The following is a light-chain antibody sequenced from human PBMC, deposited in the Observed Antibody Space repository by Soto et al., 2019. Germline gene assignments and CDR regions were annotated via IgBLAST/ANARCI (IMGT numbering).Light chain of an antibody. CDR2: INSDGSH. CDR3: QTWGSGIVV. V-gene: IGLV4-69*01. Sequence: QSVLTQSPSASASLGASVKLTCTLSSGHSNYAIAWHQQQSEKGPRYLMKINSDGSHSKGDGIPDRFSGSSSGAERYLTISSLQSEDEADYYCQTWGSGIVVFGGGTKLTVL. J-gene: IGLJ2*01. CDR1: SGHSNYA.